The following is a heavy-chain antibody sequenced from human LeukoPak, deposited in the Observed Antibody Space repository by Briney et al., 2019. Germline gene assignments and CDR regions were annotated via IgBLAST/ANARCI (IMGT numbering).Heavy chain of an antibody. CDR2: INHSGST. Sequence: PSETLSLTCAVYSGSFSGYYWSWIRKPPGKGLDWIGEINHSGSTNFNPSLKSRVTISLDTSKNQFSLKLSSVTAADTAVYYCARSPCSSTSCYYYYGMDVWGQGTTVTVSS. CDR1: SGSFSGYY. CDR3: ARSPCSSTSCYYYYGMDV. V-gene: IGHV4-34*01. J-gene: IGHJ6*02. D-gene: IGHD2-2*01.